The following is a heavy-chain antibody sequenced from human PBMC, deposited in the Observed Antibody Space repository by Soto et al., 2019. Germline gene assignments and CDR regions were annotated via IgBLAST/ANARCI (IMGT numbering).Heavy chain of an antibody. CDR1: GGSISSGGYY. CDR3: VGYDFWSVKNYYYYGMDV. D-gene: IGHD3-3*01. V-gene: IGHV4-31*03. J-gene: IGHJ6*02. CDR2: IYYSGST. Sequence: QVQLQESGPGLVKPSQTLSLTCTVSGGSISSGGYYWSWIRQHPGKGLEWIGYIYYSGSTYYNPSLKSRVTISVDTSKNQFSLKLSSVTAADTAVYYCVGYDFWSVKNYYYYGMDVWDQGTTVTVSS.